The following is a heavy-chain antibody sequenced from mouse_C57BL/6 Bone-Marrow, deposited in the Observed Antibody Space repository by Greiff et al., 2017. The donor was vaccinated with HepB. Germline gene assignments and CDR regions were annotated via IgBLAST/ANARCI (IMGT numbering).Heavy chain of an antibody. CDR2: IWSGGST. V-gene: IGHV2-2*01. J-gene: IGHJ4*01. CDR1: GFSLTSYG. D-gene: IGHD1-1*01. CDR3: ARETVVAPRKHAMDY. Sequence: QVQLKESGPGLVQPSQSLSITCTVSGFSLTSYGVHWVRQSPGKGLEWLGVIWSGGSTDYNAAFISRLSISKDNSKSQVFFKMNSLQADDTAIYYWARETVVAPRKHAMDYWGQGTSVTVSS.